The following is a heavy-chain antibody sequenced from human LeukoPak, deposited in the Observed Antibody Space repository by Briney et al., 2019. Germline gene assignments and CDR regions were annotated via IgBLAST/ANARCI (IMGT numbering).Heavy chain of an antibody. CDR2: IYHSGST. Sequence: PETLSLTCAVSGGSISSGGYSWSWVRQPPGKGLEWIGEIYHSGSTNYNPSLKSRVTISVDKSKNQFSLKLSSVTAADTAVYYCARYTYYDILTGLDYWGQGTLVTVSS. CDR3: ARYTYYDILTGLDY. V-gene: IGHV4-4*03. D-gene: IGHD3-9*01. CDR1: GGSISSGGYS. J-gene: IGHJ4*02.